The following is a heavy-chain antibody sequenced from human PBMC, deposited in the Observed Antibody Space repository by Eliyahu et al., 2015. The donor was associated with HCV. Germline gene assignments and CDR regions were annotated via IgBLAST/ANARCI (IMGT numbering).Heavy chain of an antibody. D-gene: IGHD6-13*01. CDR2: IYTSGST. CDR1: GGSISSGXYY. V-gene: IGHV4-61*02. Sequence: QVQLQESGPGLVKPSQTLSLTCTVSGGSISSGXYYWSWIRQPAGRKRXWWIGRIYTSGSTNYNPSLKSRVTISVDTSKNQFSLKLSSVTAADTAVYYCARGGIAAATPLGSYYYYGMDVWGQGTTVTVSS. J-gene: IGHJ6*02. CDR3: ARGGIAAATPLGSYYYYGMDV.